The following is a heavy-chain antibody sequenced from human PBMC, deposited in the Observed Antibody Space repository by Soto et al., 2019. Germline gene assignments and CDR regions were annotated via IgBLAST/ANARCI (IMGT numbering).Heavy chain of an antibody. CDR2: VDSNDDK. V-gene: IGHV2-5*01. D-gene: IGHD2-15*01. CDR3: GHRLDVGRNSF. Sequence: QITLEESGPTLVKPTQTLILICSFSGFSSSSSGLGVEWIRQPPGKALEWLALVDSNDDKRPSPSLKSRVSITKDTSRNRVILTMTNIEPVATATSCCGHRLDVGRNSFWGQGKMVTVAS. CDR1: GFSSSSSGLG. J-gene: IGHJ3*01.